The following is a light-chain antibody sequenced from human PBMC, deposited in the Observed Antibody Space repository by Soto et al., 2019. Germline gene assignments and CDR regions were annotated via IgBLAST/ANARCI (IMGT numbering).Light chain of an antibody. CDR1: QSVSSY. J-gene: IGKJ1*01. V-gene: IGKV3-11*01. CDR2: DAS. CDR3: QQRSNWLTWT. Sequence: VWTKNTDTLPLSPGESPTLSCRASQSVSSYLAWYQQKPGQAPRLLIYDASNRATGIPARFSGSGSGTDFTLTISSLEPEDFAVYYCQQRSNWLTWTFGQGTKVDIK.